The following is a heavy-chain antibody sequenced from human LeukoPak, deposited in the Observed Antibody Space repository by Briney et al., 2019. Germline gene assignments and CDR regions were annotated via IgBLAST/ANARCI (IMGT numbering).Heavy chain of an antibody. J-gene: IGHJ4*02. CDR3: ATPPLLWFGELYPLDY. D-gene: IGHD3-10*01. CDR2: ISYDGSNK. CDR1: GFTFSSYG. Sequence: HPGGSLRLSCAASGFTFSSYGMHWVRRAPGKGLEWVAVISYDGSNKYYADSVKGRFTISRDNSKNTLYLQMNSLRAEDTAVYYCATPPLLWFGELYPLDYWGQGTLVTVSS. V-gene: IGHV3-30*03.